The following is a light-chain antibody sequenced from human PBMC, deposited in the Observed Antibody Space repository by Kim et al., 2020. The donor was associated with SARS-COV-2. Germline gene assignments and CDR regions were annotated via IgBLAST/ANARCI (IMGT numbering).Light chain of an antibody. V-gene: IGKV3-20*01. CDR2: GAS. Sequence: EIVLTQSPGTLSLSPGERATLSCRASQSVNSSYVAWYQQKPGQSPSLLIYGASTRATGIPDRFSGSGSGTDFTLTISRLEPEDYAVYYCQQYATSPRTFGQGTRLEIK. CDR3: QQYATSPRT. J-gene: IGKJ5*01. CDR1: QSVNSSY.